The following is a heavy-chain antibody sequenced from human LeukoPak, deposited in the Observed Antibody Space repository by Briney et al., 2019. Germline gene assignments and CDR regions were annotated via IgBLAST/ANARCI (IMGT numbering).Heavy chain of an antibody. CDR1: GGSISSYY. Sequence: PSETLSLTCTVSGGSISSYYWSWIRQPPGKGLEWIGYIYYSGSTNYNPSLKSRVTISVDTSKNQFSLKLSPVTAADTAVYYCASVTAMDGIFDYWGQGTLVTVSS. CDR2: IYYSGST. V-gene: IGHV4-59*01. J-gene: IGHJ4*02. D-gene: IGHD5-18*01. CDR3: ASVTAMDGIFDY.